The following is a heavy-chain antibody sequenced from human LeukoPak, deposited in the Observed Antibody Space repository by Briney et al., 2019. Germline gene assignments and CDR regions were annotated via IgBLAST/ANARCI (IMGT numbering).Heavy chain of an antibody. V-gene: IGHV3-23*01. CDR1: GFTFRTSA. CDR3: AKKTPGIHPFDS. CDR2: VGTDSDT. D-gene: IGHD6-13*01. Sequence: GGSLRLSCAASGFTFRTSAFSWGRQSPGRGLEWVSTVGTDSDTYYADSVKGRFTISRDNSKNTVYLQMTGLRADDTAVYYCAKKTPGIHPFDSWGQGTLVTVSP. J-gene: IGHJ4*02.